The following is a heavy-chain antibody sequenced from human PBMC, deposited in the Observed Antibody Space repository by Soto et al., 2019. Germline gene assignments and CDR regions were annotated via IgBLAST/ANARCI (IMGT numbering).Heavy chain of an antibody. CDR3: ARLDMGRGVPTAGMDV. D-gene: IGHD3-10*01. V-gene: IGHV5-10-1*01. J-gene: IGHJ6*02. CDR2: IDPSDSYT. Sequence: EVQLVQSGAEVKKPGESLRISCKGSGYSFTSYWISWVRQMPGKGLEWMGRIDPSDSYTNYSPSFQGHVTISADKSISSAFLQWSRQNASDTAVYYWARLDMGRGVPTAGMDVWGRGSTVCVSS. CDR1: GYSFTSYW.